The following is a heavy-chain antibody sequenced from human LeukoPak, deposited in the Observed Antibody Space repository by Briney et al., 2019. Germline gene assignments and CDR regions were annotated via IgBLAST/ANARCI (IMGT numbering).Heavy chain of an antibody. Sequence: PGGSLRLSCAASGFTFSSYWMSWVRQAPGKGLEWVANIKQNGSEKYYVDSVKGRFTISRDNAKNSLYLQMNSLRAEDTAVYYCARDEALFEGRVWWLNYYYYYMDVWGKGTTVTVSS. CDR3: ARDEALFEGRVWWLNYYYYYMDV. D-gene: IGHD3-16*01. CDR1: GFTFSSYW. J-gene: IGHJ6*03. CDR2: IKQNGSEK. V-gene: IGHV3-7*01.